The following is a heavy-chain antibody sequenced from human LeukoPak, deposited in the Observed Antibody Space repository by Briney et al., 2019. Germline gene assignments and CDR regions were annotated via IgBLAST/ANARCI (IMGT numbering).Heavy chain of an antibody. Sequence: GGSLRLSCAASGFIFDDYAMHWVRQAPGKGLEWVSGISWNSNSIGYADSVKGRFTISRDNAKNSLHLQMNSLRAEDTAVYYCARESGSVTSEVDFDYWGQGTLVTVSS. D-gene: IGHD4-17*01. CDR3: ARESGSVTSEVDFDY. CDR1: GFIFDDYA. J-gene: IGHJ4*02. CDR2: ISWNSNSI. V-gene: IGHV3-9*01.